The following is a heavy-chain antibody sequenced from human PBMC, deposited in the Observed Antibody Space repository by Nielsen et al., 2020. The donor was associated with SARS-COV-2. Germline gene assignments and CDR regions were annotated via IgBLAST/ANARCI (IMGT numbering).Heavy chain of an antibody. Sequence: ASVKVSCKASGGTFSSYGISWVRQAPGQGLEWMGWISAYNGNTNYAQKLQGRVTMTTDTSTSTAYMELRSLRSDDTAVYYCARTLNYDFWSAKLGDYGMDVWGQGTTVTVSS. CDR3: ARTLNYDFWSAKLGDYGMDV. CDR2: ISAYNGNT. D-gene: IGHD3-3*01. J-gene: IGHJ6*02. V-gene: IGHV1-18*01. CDR1: GGTFSSYG.